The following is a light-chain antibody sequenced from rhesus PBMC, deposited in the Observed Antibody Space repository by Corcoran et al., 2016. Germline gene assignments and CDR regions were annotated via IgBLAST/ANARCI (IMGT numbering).Light chain of an antibody. Sequence: DIVMTQSPDSLAVSLGERVTINCKSSQSLLYDSNNKNYLAWYQQKPGQAPKLLIYWASTRESGVPNRFSGRGLGTDFTLTVSGLQAEDVAVYYFQQYYGSPLTFGGGTKVEIK. V-gene: IGKV4-1*01. CDR2: WAS. J-gene: IGKJ4*01. CDR1: QSLLYDSNNKNY. CDR3: QQYYGSPLT.